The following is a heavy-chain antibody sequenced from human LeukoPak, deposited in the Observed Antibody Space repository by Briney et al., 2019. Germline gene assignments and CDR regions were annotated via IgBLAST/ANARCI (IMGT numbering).Heavy chain of an antibody. CDR1: GVSTSGSYYY. CDR3: VKSGGYGLIDY. Sequence: PSETLSLTCAVSGVSTSGSYYYWGWIRQPPGKGLEWIGNIYYSGSTYYNASLQSRVTISIDTSKNQFSLRLNSVTAADTAMYFCVKSGGYGLIDYWGQGTLVTVSS. CDR2: IYYSGST. D-gene: IGHD1-26*01. J-gene: IGHJ4*02. V-gene: IGHV4-39*01.